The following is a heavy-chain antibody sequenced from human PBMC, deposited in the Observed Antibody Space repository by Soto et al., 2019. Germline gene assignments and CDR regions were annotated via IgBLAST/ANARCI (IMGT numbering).Heavy chain of an antibody. J-gene: IGHJ4*02. D-gene: IGHD7-27*01. Sequence: QVQLQESGPGLVKPSQTLSLTCTVSGGSISSAYYYWSWIRQPPGKGLEWIGHIYDSGSTYINPALQSQVTISMDTSKNQFSLKLSSVTAADTAVYYCARGPSGDKVDYWGQGTLVTVSS. CDR2: IYDSGST. CDR3: ARGPSGDKVDY. CDR1: GGSISSAYYY. V-gene: IGHV4-30-4*01.